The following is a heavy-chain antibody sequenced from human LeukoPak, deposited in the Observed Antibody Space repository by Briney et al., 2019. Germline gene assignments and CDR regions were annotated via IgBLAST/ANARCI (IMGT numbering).Heavy chain of an antibody. Sequence: PSETLSLTCTVPGGSISSYYWSWIRQPPGKGLEWIGYIYYSGSTNYNPSLKSRVTISVDTSKNQFSLKLSSVTAADTAVYYCARDSVELNAFDIWGQGTMVTVSS. D-gene: IGHD4-23*01. CDR1: GGSISSYY. CDR3: ARDSVELNAFDI. V-gene: IGHV4-59*01. CDR2: IYYSGST. J-gene: IGHJ3*02.